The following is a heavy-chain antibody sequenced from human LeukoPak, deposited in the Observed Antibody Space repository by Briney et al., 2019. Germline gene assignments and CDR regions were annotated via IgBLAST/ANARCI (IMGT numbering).Heavy chain of an antibody. CDR1: GGSISSSSYY. CDR3: ARHRSDYYDSSGNDY. CDR2: IYCSGST. J-gene: IGHJ4*02. V-gene: IGHV4-39*01. Sequence: SETLSLTCTVSGGSISSSSYYWGWLRQPPGKGLEWIGSIYCSGSTYYNPSLKSRATISVDTSKNPFSRKLSSVTAADTAVYYCARHRSDYYDSSGNDYWGQGTLVTVSS. D-gene: IGHD3-22*01.